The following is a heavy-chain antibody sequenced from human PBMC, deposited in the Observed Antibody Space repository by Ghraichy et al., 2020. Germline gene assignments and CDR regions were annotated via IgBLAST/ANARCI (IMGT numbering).Heavy chain of an antibody. J-gene: IGHJ4*02. V-gene: IGHV3-49*04. CDR3: TRGRGYSHGYPPGY. Sequence: GGSLRLSCTTSGFTFGDYAMSWVRQAPGKGLEWVGFIRSKAYGGTTEYAASVKGRFTISRDDSKSITYLQMNSLKTEDTAVYYCTRGRGYSHGYPPGYWGQGTLVTVSS. CDR2: IRSKAYGGTT. CDR1: GFTFGDYA. D-gene: IGHD5-18*01.